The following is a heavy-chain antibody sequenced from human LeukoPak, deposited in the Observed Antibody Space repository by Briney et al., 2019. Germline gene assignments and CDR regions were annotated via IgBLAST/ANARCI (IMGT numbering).Heavy chain of an antibody. CDR2: ISSSGSTI. CDR1: EFTFSDYY. D-gene: IGHD5-18*01. Sequence: PGGSLRLSCAATEFTFSDYYMTWIRQAPGKGLEWVSCISSSGSTIYYADSVKGRFTISRDNAKNSLYLQMNSLRAEDTAVYYCARVNSYGDYFDYWGQGTLVTVSS. CDR3: ARVNSYGDYFDY. J-gene: IGHJ4*02. V-gene: IGHV3-11*01.